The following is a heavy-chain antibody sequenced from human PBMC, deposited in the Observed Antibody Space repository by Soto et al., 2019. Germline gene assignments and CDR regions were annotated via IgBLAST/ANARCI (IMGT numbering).Heavy chain of an antibody. CDR2: IWFDGSNK. J-gene: IGHJ4*02. V-gene: IGHV3-33*01. CDR1: GFTISAYG. D-gene: IGHD6-19*01. CDR3: VRGSRTSGWEYFFDY. Sequence: QVQLVESGGGLVQPGRSLRLSCAASGFTISAYGIHWVRQAPGKGLEWMALIWFDGSNKFYGDSVKGRFTISRDNSKNTVSLQMDSLRAEDTAVYYCVRGSRTSGWEYFFDYWGQGTLVTVSS.